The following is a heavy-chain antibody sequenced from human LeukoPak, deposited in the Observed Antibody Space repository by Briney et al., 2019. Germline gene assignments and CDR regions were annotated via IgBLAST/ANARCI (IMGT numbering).Heavy chain of an antibody. V-gene: IGHV3-9*01. J-gene: IGHJ6*02. CDR3: AKEPYGSIYYGMDV. Sequence: GRSLRLSCAASGFTFDDYAMHWVRQAPGKGLEWVSGISWNSGSIGYADSVKGRFTISRDNAKNSPYLQMNSLRAEDTALYYCAKEPYGSIYYGMDVWGQGTTVTVSS. CDR1: GFTFDDYA. D-gene: IGHD3-10*01. CDR2: ISWNSGSI.